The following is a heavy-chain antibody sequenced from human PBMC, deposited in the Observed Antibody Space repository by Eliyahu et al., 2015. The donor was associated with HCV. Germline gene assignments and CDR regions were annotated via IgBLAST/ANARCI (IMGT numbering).Heavy chain of an antibody. CDR1: GFXFXXYG. V-gene: IGHV3-33*01. CDR2: IWYDGSNK. Sequence: QVQLVESGGGVVQPGRSXRLSCXASGFXFXXYGMHXVRQAPGKGLEWVAVIWYDGSNKYYADSVKGRFTISRDNSKNTLYLQMNSLRAEDTAVYYCAREIFELDPWYFDLWGRGTLVTVSS. CDR3: AREIFELDPWYFDL. D-gene: IGHD2-2*03. J-gene: IGHJ2*01.